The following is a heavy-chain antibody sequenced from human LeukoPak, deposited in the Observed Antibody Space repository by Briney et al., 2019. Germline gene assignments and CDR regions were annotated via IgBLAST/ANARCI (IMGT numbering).Heavy chain of an antibody. D-gene: IGHD4-23*01. CDR3: ARDLRWGYNWFDP. CDR1: GGSISSYY. CDR2: IYYSGST. Sequence: SETLALTCTVSGGSISSYYWSWIRQPPGKGLGWIGYIYYSGSTNYNPSLKSRVTISVDTSKNQFSLKLSSVTAADTAVYYCARDLRWGYNWFDPRGQGTLVTVSS. J-gene: IGHJ5*02. V-gene: IGHV4-59*01.